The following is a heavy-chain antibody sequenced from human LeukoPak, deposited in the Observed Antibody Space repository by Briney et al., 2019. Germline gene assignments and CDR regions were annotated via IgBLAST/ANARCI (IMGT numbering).Heavy chain of an antibody. D-gene: IGHD3-10*01. CDR2: IIPIFGTA. CDR3: ARDPSTGIGLNYFDY. J-gene: IGHJ4*02. Sequence: SVEVSCKASGGTFSSYAISWVRQAPGQGLEWMGGIIPIFGTANYAQKFQGRVTITADESTSTAYMELSSLRSEDTAVYYCARDPSTGIGLNYFDYWGQGTLVTVSS. V-gene: IGHV1-69*13. CDR1: GGTFSSYA.